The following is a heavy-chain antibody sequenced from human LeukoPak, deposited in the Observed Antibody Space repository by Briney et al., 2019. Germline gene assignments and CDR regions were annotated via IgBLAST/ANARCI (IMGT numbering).Heavy chain of an antibody. CDR2: ISACNGNT. V-gene: IGHV1-18*01. J-gene: IGHJ6*02. CDR1: GYTFTSYG. D-gene: IGHD3-3*01. Sequence: GASVKVSCKASGYTFTSYGISWVRQAPGQGLEWVGWISACNGNTNYAQKLQGRVTMTRNTSISTAYMELSSLRSEDTAVYYCARGPNELTYYDFWSGSKYYYYGMDVWGQGTTVTVSS. CDR3: ARGPNELTYYDFWSGSKYYYYGMDV.